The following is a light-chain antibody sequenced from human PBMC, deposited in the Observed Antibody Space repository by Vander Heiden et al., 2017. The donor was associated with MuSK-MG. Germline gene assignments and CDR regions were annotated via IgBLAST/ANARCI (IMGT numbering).Light chain of an antibody. CDR1: SSNIGSNY. CDR2: NNN. Sequence: QAVLTQPPSASGPRGQRVTISRSGSSSNIGSNYVYWYQQLPGTAPKLLIYNNNQRPSGVPDRFSGSKSGTSASLAISGLRSEDEAGYYCAAWDDSLRGPLFGGGTKLTVL. CDR3: AAWDDSLRGPL. J-gene: IGLJ3*02. V-gene: IGLV1-47*02.